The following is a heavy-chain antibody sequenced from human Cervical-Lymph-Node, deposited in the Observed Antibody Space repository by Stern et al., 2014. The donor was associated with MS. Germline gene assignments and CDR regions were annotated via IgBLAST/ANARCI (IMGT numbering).Heavy chain of an antibody. D-gene: IGHD2-2*03. CDR1: GASISSYY. Sequence: QVQLQESGPGLVKPSETLSLTCTVSGASISSYYWNWLRQPPGKGLEWIGDIYYTGTTNYNPSLKGRVAISLDTSKNQFSLILRSVSAADTAVYYCARKSLSMDHYFDSWGQGTLVTVSS. CDR3: ARKSLSMDHYFDS. CDR2: IYYTGTT. V-gene: IGHV4-59*01. J-gene: IGHJ4*02.